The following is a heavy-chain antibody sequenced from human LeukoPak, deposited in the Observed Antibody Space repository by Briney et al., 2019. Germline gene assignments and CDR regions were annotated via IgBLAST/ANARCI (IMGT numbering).Heavy chain of an antibody. CDR2: ISYSGST. CDR1: GGSISSYY. J-gene: IGHJ4*02. CDR3: ARALMSTRSTFDS. D-gene: IGHD2/OR15-2a*01. V-gene: IGHV4-59*01. Sequence: SETLSLTCSVSGGSISSYYWSWIRQPPGEGLEWIGYISYSGSTNYNSSLKSRVTISLDTSKNQFSLRLISVTAADTAVYFCARALMSTRSTFDSWGQGTLVTVSS.